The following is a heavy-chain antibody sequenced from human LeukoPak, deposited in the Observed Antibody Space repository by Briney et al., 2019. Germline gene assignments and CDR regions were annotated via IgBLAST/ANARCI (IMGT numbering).Heavy chain of an antibody. CDR2: IYTSGST. CDR3: ARDQGTSGWYGGYFDY. D-gene: IGHD6-19*01. V-gene: IGHV4-4*07. CDR1: GGSISSYY. Sequence: SETLSLTCTVSGGSISSYYWSWIRQPAGKELEWIGRIYTSGSTNYNPSLKSRVTMSVDTSKNQFSLKLSSVTAADTAVYYCARDQGTSGWYGGYFDYWGQGALVTVSS. J-gene: IGHJ4*02.